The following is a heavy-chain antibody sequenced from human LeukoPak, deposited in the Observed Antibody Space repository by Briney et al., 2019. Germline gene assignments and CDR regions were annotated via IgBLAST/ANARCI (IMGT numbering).Heavy chain of an antibody. CDR3: ATVLRGYYGSGSSIDY. D-gene: IGHD3-10*01. CDR1: GGSFSGYY. CDR2: INHSGST. Sequence: SETLSLTCAVYGGSFSGYYWSWIRQPPGKGLEWIGEINHSGSTNYNPSLKSRVTISVDTSKNQFSLKLSSVTAADTAVYYCATVLRGYYGSGSSIDYWGQGTLVTVSS. J-gene: IGHJ4*02. V-gene: IGHV4-34*01.